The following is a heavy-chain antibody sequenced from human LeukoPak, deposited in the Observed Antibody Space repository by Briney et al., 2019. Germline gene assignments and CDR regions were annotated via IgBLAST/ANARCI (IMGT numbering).Heavy chain of an antibody. Sequence: SETLSLTCTVSGGSIRSYYWSWIRQPAGKGLEWIGRIYPSGSTNYNPSLKSRVTISVDTSKNQFSLKLSSVTAADTAVYYCARGSSSGWYRIWFDPWGQGTLVTVSS. CDR1: GGSIRSYY. J-gene: IGHJ5*02. D-gene: IGHD6-19*01. CDR2: IYPSGST. CDR3: ARGSSSGWYRIWFDP. V-gene: IGHV4-4*07.